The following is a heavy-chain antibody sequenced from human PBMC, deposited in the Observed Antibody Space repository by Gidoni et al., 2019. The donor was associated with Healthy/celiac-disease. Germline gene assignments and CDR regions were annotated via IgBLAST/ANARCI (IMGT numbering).Heavy chain of an antibody. J-gene: IGHJ4*02. CDR2: IRSKANSYAT. CDR3: TSLEVPAGYGDKTKVVVGY. V-gene: IGHV3-73*02. CDR1: GFTFSGSA. Sequence: EVQLVESGGGLVQPGGSLTLSCAASGFTFSGSAIHWVRQASGKGLEWVGRIRSKANSYATAYAASVKGRFTISRDDSKNTAYLQMNSLKTEDTAVYYCTSLEVPAGYGDKTKVVVGYWGQGTLVTVSS. D-gene: IGHD4-17*01.